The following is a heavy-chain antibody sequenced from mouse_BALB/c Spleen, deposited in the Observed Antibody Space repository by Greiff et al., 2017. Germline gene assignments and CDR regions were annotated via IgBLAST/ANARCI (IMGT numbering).Heavy chain of an antibody. CDR1: GYSITSDYA. V-gene: IGHV3-2*02. CDR2: ISYSGST. CDR3: ARGDYYAMDY. J-gene: IGHJ4*01. Sequence: EVKLMESGPGLVKPSQSLSLTCTVTGYSITSDYAWNWIRQFPGNQLEWMGYISYSGSTSYNPSLKSRISITRDTSKNQFFLQLNSVTTEDTATYYCARGDYYAMDYWGQGTSVTVSS.